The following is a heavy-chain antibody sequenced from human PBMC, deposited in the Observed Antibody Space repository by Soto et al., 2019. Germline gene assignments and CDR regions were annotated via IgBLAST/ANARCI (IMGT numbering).Heavy chain of an antibody. Sequence: QVQLVQSGAEVKKPGASVKVSCKASGYTFSSYGMHWVRQAPGKGLEWVAVISYDGSNKYYADSVKGRFTISRDNSKNTLYLQMNSLRAEDTAVYYCAKDRGAFDIWGQGTMVTVSS. CDR3: AKDRGAFDI. CDR1: GYTFSSYG. J-gene: IGHJ3*02. CDR2: ISYDGSNK. D-gene: IGHD3-10*01. V-gene: IGHV3-30*18.